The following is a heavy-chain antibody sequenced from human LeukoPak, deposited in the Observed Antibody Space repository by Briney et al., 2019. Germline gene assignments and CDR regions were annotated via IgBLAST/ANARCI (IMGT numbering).Heavy chain of an antibody. CDR3: ARDYADYVGYFFFDY. D-gene: IGHD4-17*01. J-gene: IGHJ4*02. V-gene: IGHV3-23*01. CDR2: ISGGGETT. Sequence: GGSLRLSCAASGFTFSNYAMHWVRQAPGKGLEWVSSISGGGETTYYAGSAKGRFTISRDNSQNTLYLQMNSLRAEDTAVYYCARDYADYVGYFFFDYWGQGTLVTVSS. CDR1: GFTFSNYA.